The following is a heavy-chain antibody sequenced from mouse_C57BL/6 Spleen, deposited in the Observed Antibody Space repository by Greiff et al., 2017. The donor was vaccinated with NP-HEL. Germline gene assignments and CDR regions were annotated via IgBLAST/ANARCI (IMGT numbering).Heavy chain of an antibody. Sequence: VQLQQSGAELVKPGASVKMSCKASGYTFTTYPIEWLKQNHGKSLEWIGNFHPYNDDTKYNEKFKGKVTLTVEKSSSTVYLELSRLTSDDSAVYYCARGDGYDGGAMDYWGQGTSVTVSS. CDR3: ARGDGYDGGAMDY. CDR2: FHPYNDDT. J-gene: IGHJ4*01. V-gene: IGHV1-47*01. D-gene: IGHD2-2*01. CDR1: GYTFTTYP.